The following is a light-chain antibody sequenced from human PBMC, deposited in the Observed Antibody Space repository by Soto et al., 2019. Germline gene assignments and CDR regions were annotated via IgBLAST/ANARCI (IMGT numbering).Light chain of an antibody. Sequence: QAVVTQPPSASGTPGQRVTISCSGSSSNIGSNYVFWYQQLPGTAPKVLMYRNSQRPSGVPDRFSGSKSGTSASLAISGLRSEDEDDYYCASWDDSLSGFVVFGGGTKVTVL. CDR1: SSNIGSNY. J-gene: IGLJ2*01. V-gene: IGLV1-47*01. CDR3: ASWDDSLSGFVV. CDR2: RNS.